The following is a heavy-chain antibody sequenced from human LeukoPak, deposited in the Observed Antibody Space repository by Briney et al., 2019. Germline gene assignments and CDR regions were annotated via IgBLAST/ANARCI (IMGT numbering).Heavy chain of an antibody. CDR3: ARGSLSVVRGNPYFDN. V-gene: IGHV3-53*01. CDR1: GFIVSSNY. J-gene: IGHJ4*02. CDR2: IYSGGST. Sequence: PGGSLRLSCAASGFIVSSNYMSWVRQAPGKGLEWVSVIYSGGSTYYADSVKGRFTISRDISKNTLYLQMNSLRAEDTAVYYCARGSLSVVRGNPYFDNWGQGTLVTVSS. D-gene: IGHD3-10*01.